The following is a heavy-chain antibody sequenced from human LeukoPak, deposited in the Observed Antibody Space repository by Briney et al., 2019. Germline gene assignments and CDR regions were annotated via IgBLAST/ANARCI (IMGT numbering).Heavy chain of an antibody. CDR3: ARDYQLLYSGSYYFDY. CDR2: IYTSGST. CDR1: GGSISSYY. Sequence: SETLSLTCTVSGGSISSYYWSWIRQPAGKGLEWIGRIYTSGSTNYNPSLKGRVTMSVDTSKNQFSLKLSSVTAADTAVYYCARDYQLLYSGSYYFDYWGQGTLVTVSS. J-gene: IGHJ4*02. D-gene: IGHD2-2*02. V-gene: IGHV4-4*07.